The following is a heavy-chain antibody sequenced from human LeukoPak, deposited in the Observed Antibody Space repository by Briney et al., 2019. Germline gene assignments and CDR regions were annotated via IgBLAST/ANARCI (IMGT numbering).Heavy chain of an antibody. J-gene: IGHJ4*02. CDR1: GCTFNSYA. D-gene: IGHD4-17*01. V-gene: IGHV1-69*13. Sequence: ASVKVSCKASGCTFNSYAITWVRQAPGQGLEWMGGIIPIFGTANYAQKFQGRVTITADGSTSTAYMELSSLRSEDTAVYYCARSRGQYGDYSGGWGQGTLGTVSP. CDR2: IIPIFGTA. CDR3: ARSRGQYGDYSGG.